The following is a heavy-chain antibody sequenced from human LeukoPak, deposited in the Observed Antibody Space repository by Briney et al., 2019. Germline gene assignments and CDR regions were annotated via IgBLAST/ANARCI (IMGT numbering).Heavy chain of an antibody. V-gene: IGHV1-18*04. CDR3: ARESHETREDY. D-gene: IGHD1-1*01. CDR2: ISANNGDT. Sequence: GASVTVSCKASGYTFTSYYMHWVRQAPGQGLEWMGWISANNGDTDYPPKLQDRVTMTTDTYTSTAYMELRSLRSDDTAMYYCARESHETREDYWGQGTLVTVSS. J-gene: IGHJ4*02. CDR1: GYTFTSYY.